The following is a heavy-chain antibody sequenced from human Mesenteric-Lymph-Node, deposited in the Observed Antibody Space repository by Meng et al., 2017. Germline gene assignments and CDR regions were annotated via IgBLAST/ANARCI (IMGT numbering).Heavy chain of an antibody. V-gene: IGHV3-7*01. CDR1: GFTFSTYW. J-gene: IGHJ4*02. D-gene: IGHD3-3*01. CDR3: ARLGDNADFPY. Sequence: GGSLRLSCSASGFTFSTYWMHWVRQAPGEGLEWVANIKQDGSEQYYVDSVKGRFTISRDNAKNSLYLQMNSLRAEDTAVYYCARLGDNADFPYWGQGTLVTVSS. CDR2: IKQDGSEQ.